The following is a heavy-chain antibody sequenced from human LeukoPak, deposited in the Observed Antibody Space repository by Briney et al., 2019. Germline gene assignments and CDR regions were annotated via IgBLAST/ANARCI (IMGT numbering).Heavy chain of an antibody. CDR3: ARDNTYYYDSSGYYYVGPFDY. CDR1: GFTFSSYE. V-gene: IGHV3-48*03. CDR2: ISSSGSTI. D-gene: IGHD3-22*01. Sequence: GGSLRLSCAASGFTFSSYEMNWVRQAPGKGLEWVSYISSSGSTIYYADSVKGRFTISRDNAKNSLYLQMNSLRAEDTAVYYCARDNTYYYDSSGYYYVGPFDYWGQGTLVTVSS. J-gene: IGHJ4*02.